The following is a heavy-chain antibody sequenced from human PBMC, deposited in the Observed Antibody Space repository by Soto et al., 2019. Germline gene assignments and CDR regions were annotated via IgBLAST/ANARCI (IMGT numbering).Heavy chain of an antibody. V-gene: IGHV3-7*01. Sequence: GGSLRLSCAASGFTFSSYWMTWVRQAPGKGLEWVANIKQDGSEKYYVDSVKGRFTISRDNAKNSLSLQMSSLRAEDTAVYYCARDRNVGSDFGDYYYYGLDVCGQGPTVTVYS. J-gene: IGHJ6*02. CDR1: GFTFSSYW. D-gene: IGHD5-12*01. CDR2: IKQDGSEK. CDR3: ARDRNVGSDFGDYYYYGLDV.